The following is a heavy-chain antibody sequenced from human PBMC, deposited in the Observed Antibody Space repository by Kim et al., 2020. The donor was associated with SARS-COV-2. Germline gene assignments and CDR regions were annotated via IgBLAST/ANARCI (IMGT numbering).Heavy chain of an antibody. CDR3: AGIAARDNDAFDI. D-gene: IGHD6-6*01. Sequence: YAASVKSRITINPDTSKNQFSLQLNSVTPEDTAVYYCAGIAARDNDAFDIWGQGTMVTVSS. J-gene: IGHJ3*02. V-gene: IGHV6-1*01.